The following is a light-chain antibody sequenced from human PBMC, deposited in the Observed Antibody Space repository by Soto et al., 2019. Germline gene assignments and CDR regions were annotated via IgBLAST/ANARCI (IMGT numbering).Light chain of an antibody. CDR1: SSNIGNNY. Sequence: SVLTQPRSVSAAPGQKVTISCSGSSSNIGNNYVSWYQQLPGTAPKLLIYENNKRPSGIPDRFSGSKSGTSATLGTTGLQTGDEADYYCGTWDSSLSAGVFGTGTKVTVL. CDR3: GTWDSSLSAGV. CDR2: ENN. J-gene: IGLJ1*01. V-gene: IGLV1-51*02.